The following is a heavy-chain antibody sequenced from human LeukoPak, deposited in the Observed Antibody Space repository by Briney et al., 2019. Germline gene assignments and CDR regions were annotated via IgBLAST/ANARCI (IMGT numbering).Heavy chain of an antibody. CDR3: ARYISGRHKGFDY. V-gene: IGHV3-48*04. D-gene: IGHD6-19*01. J-gene: IGHJ4*02. Sequence: PGGSLRLSCAASGFTFSSYSMNWVRQAPGKGLEWVSYISSSSSTIYYADSVKGRFTISRDNAKQSLFLQMNSQGVEDTAVYYCARYISGRHKGFDYWGQGTLVTISS. CDR1: GFTFSSYS. CDR2: ISSSSSTI.